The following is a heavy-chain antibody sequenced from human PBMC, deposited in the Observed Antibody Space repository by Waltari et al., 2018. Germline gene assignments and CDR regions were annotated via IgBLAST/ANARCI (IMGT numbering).Heavy chain of an antibody. CDR2: INHSGST. Sequence: QVQLQQWGAGLLKPSETLSLTCAVYGGSFSGYYWSWIRQPPGKGLEWIGEINHSGSTNYNPSLKSRGTISVDTSKNQFSLKLSSVTAADTAVYYCAGPYDFWSGYYFDYWGQGTLVTVSS. J-gene: IGHJ4*02. CDR1: GGSFSGYY. CDR3: AGPYDFWSGYYFDY. V-gene: IGHV4-34*01. D-gene: IGHD3-3*01.